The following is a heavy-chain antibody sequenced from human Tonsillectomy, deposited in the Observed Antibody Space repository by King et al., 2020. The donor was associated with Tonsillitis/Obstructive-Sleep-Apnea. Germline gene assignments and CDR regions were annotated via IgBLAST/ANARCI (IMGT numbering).Heavy chain of an antibody. Sequence: VQLQQWGAGLLKPSETLSLTCAVYGGSFSGYYWSWIRQPPGKGLEWIGEINHSGSTNYNPSLKSRGTISVDTSKNQFSLKLRSVPAADTAVYYCARSDSNIVVVPAADGLGAFDIWGQGTMVTVSS. V-gene: IGHV4-34*01. CDR3: ARSDSNIVVVPAADGLGAFDI. CDR1: GGSFSGYY. CDR2: INHSGST. D-gene: IGHD2-2*01. J-gene: IGHJ3*02.